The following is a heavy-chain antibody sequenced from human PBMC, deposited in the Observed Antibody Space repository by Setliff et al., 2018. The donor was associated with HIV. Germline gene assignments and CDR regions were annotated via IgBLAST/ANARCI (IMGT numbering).Heavy chain of an antibody. D-gene: IGHD3-10*01. CDR1: GGSFSGYY. Sequence: PSETLSLTCAVYGGSFSGYYWSWIRQPPGKGLEWIGEINHSGSTNYNPSLKSRVTISVDTSKNQFSLKLSSVTAADTAVYYCARGRITMVRGVSNWFDPWCQGTLVTVSS. V-gene: IGHV4-34*01. CDR2: INHSGST. CDR3: ARGRITMVRGVSNWFDP. J-gene: IGHJ5*02.